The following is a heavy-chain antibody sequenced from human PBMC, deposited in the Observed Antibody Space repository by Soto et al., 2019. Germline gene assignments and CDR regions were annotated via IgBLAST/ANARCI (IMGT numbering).Heavy chain of an antibody. V-gene: IGHV1-58*01. D-gene: IGHD3-22*01. J-gene: IGHJ3*01. CDR1: GFTFTSSA. CDR3: APDTHYYDSSGYFTPPDAFDV. CDR2: IVVGSGNT. Sequence: SVKVSCKASGFTFTSSAVQWVRQARGQRLEWIGWIVVGSGNTNYAQKFQERVTITRDMCTSTAYMELSSLRSEDTAVYYCAPDTHYYDSSGYFTPPDAFDVWGQGTMVTV.